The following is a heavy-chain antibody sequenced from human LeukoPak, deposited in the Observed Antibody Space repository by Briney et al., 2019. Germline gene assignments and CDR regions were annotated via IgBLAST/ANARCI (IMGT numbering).Heavy chain of an antibody. CDR3: ARHHLGYCTGGSCYHFDY. D-gene: IGHD2-15*01. CDR1: GGSISSYY. V-gene: IGHV4-59*08. Sequence: PSETLSLTCTVSGGSISSYYWSWIRQPPGKGLEWIGYIYYSGSTNYNPSLKSRVTISVDTSKNQFSLKLSSVTAADTAVYYCARHHLGYCTGGSCYHFDYWGQGTLVTVSS. CDR2: IYYSGST. J-gene: IGHJ4*02.